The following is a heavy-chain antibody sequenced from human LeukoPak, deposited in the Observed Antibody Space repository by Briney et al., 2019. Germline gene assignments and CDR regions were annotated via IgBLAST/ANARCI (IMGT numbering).Heavy chain of an antibody. CDR3: ARDLAAAGTGFDP. J-gene: IGHJ5*02. Sequence: GGSLRLSCAASGFTVSSNYMSWVRQAPGKGLEWVSVIYSGGSTYYADSVKGRFTISRDNAKNSLYLQMNSLRAEDTGVYYCARDLAAAGTGFDPWGQGTLVTVSS. V-gene: IGHV3-66*01. CDR1: GFTVSSNY. CDR2: IYSGGST. D-gene: IGHD6-13*01.